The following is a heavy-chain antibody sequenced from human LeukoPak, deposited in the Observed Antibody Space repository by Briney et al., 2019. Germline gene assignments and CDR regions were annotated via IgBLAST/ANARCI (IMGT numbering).Heavy chain of an antibody. D-gene: IGHD1-1*01. CDR1: GFIFNTNG. CDR3: ARGVYWSLDY. CDR2: IAGGYGST. Sequence: GGSLRLSCAISGFIFNTNGMNWVRQSPGKGLEWLATIAGGYGSTYHADSDNGRFAISRDNPKNTVFLHMNSRRVEDTAVYYCARGVYWSLDYWGQGTPVTVSS. J-gene: IGHJ4*02. V-gene: IGHV3-23*01.